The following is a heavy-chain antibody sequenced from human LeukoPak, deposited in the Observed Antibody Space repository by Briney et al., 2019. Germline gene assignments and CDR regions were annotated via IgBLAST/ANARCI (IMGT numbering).Heavy chain of an antibody. D-gene: IGHD6-6*01. CDR1: GGSFNGYY. V-gene: IGHV4-34*01. Sequence: SETLSLTCAVYGGSFNGYYWTWIRQPPGKGLEWIGEINHSGSTNYNPSLKSRVTISVDTSKNQFSLKLSSVTAADTAVYYCARVAAQLGSADYWGQGTLVTVSS. CDR3: ARVAAQLGSADY. J-gene: IGHJ4*02. CDR2: INHSGST.